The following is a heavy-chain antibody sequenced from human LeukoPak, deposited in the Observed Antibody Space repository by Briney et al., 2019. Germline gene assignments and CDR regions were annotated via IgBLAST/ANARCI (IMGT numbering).Heavy chain of an antibody. D-gene: IGHD6-19*01. J-gene: IGHJ4*02. CDR2: IYYSGST. Sequence: SETLSLTCTVSGGSISSYYWSWIRQPPGKGLEWIGSIYYSGSTYYNPSLKSRVTISVDTSKNQFSLKLSSVTAADTAVYYCARHLSALKVSRKPFDYWGQGTLVTVSS. V-gene: IGHV4-59*05. CDR3: ARHLSALKVSRKPFDY. CDR1: GGSISSYY.